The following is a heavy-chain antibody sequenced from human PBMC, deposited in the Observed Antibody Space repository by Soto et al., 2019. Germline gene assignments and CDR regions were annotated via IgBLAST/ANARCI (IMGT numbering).Heavy chain of an antibody. J-gene: IGHJ4*02. CDR2: ISHSGST. Sequence: PSETLSLTCAVSGDSINSSHWWNWVRQPPEKGLEWLGQISHSGSTTYNPSLTRRVTITGDKSTNHFSQKLTAVTAADTAVYYCAARHFWSRPWTDRRLDYWGQGTLVTVSS. V-gene: IGHV4-4*02. CDR1: GDSINSSHW. D-gene: IGHD3-3*02. CDR3: AARHFWSRPWTDRRLDY.